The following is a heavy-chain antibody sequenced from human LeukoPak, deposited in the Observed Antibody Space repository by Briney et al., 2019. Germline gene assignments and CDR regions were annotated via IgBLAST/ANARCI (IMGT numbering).Heavy chain of an antibody. V-gene: IGHV1-2*02. D-gene: IGHD6-19*01. J-gene: IGHJ4*02. CDR2: INPNSGGT. CDR1: GYSFSNYY. Sequence: GASVKVSCKASGYSFSNYYMHWIRQAPGQGLEWMGWINPNSGGTNYAQKFQGRVTMTRDTSISTAYMELSRLRSDDTAVYYCARGRGSYSSGPLGYWGQGTLVTVSS. CDR3: ARGRGSYSSGPLGY.